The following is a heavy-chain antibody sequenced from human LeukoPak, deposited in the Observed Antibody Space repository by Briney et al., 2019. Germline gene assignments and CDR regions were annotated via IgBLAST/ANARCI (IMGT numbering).Heavy chain of an antibody. V-gene: IGHV1-69*13. CDR1: GYTFTKEA. J-gene: IGHJ4*02. D-gene: IGHD3/OR15-3a*01. Sequence: GASVKVSCKAFGYTFTKEAISWVRQAPGQGLEWMGGIFPIVGTADYAQKFQGRVTITADESTSTAYMELSSLKSEDTAVYYCARDLVGSRTGYSSGAWDYWGQGTLVTVSS. CDR2: IFPIVGTA. CDR3: ARDLVGSRTGYSSGAWDY.